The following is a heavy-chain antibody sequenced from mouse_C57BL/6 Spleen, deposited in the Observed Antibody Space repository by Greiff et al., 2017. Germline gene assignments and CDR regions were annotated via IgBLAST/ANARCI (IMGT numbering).Heavy chain of an antibody. D-gene: IGHD5-2*01. CDR3: ARVEYDAMDY. CDR2: ISDGGSYT. V-gene: IGHV5-4*03. J-gene: IGHJ4*01. Sequence: EVKLVESGGGLVKPGGSLKLSCAASGFTFSSYAMSWVRQTPEKRLEWVATISDGGSYTYYPDNVKGRFTISRDNAKNNLYLQMSHLKSEDTAMYYCARVEYDAMDYCGQGTSVTVSS. CDR1: GFTFSSYA.